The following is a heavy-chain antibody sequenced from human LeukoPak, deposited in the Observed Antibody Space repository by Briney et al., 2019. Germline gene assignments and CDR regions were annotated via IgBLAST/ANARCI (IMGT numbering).Heavy chain of an antibody. CDR3: AKDKAGVVPAATHFDF. Sequence: WGSQRLSCAASGFTFSSYAMSWVRQAPGKGLEWVSAISGSGGSTYYADSVKGRFTISRDNSKNTLYLQMNSLRAEDTAVYYCAKDKAGVVPAATHFDFWGQGTLVTVSS. V-gene: IGHV3-23*01. CDR1: GFTFSSYA. CDR2: ISGSGGST. D-gene: IGHD2-2*01. J-gene: IGHJ4*02.